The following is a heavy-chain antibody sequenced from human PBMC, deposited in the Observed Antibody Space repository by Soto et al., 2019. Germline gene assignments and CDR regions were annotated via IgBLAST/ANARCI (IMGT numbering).Heavy chain of an antibody. V-gene: IGHV3-48*02. CDR3: ARVDSSGWYWHF. CDR2: ISSSSNTI. D-gene: IGHD6-19*01. CDR1: RFTFSSYS. Sequence: EAQLVESGGGWAQPGGSLRLSRAASRFTFSSYSMNWVRQAPGKGLEWVSYISSSSNTIYYADSVKGRFTISRDNAKNSLYLQMNSLRDEDTAVYYCARVDSSGWYWHFWGQGNLVTVSS. J-gene: IGHJ4*02.